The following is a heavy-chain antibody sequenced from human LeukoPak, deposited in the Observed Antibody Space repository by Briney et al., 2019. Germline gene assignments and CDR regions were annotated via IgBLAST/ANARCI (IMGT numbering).Heavy chain of an antibody. CDR1: GDSISSGSYY. V-gene: IGHV4-61*02. D-gene: IGHD3-10*01. CDR3: ARELLWFGEYYYMDV. Sequence: PSETLSLTCAVSGDSISSGSYYWSWIRQPAGKGLEWIGRIYSSGSTNYNPSFKSRVTISVDTSKNQFSLKLSSVTAADTAVYYCARELLWFGEYYYMDVWGKGTTVTVFS. CDR2: IYSSGST. J-gene: IGHJ6*03.